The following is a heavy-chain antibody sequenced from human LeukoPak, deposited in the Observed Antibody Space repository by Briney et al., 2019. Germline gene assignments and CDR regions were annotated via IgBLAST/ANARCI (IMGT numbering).Heavy chain of an antibody. J-gene: IGHJ3*02. Sequence: SETLSLTCTVSGGSISSYYWSWIRQPAGKGLEWIGHIYTSGSTNYNPSLKSRVTMSVDTSKNQFSLKLSSVTAADTAVYYCARTRSPGGAFDIWGQGTMVTVSS. D-gene: IGHD3-10*01. V-gene: IGHV4-4*07. CDR3: ARTRSPGGAFDI. CDR2: IYTSGST. CDR1: GGSISSYY.